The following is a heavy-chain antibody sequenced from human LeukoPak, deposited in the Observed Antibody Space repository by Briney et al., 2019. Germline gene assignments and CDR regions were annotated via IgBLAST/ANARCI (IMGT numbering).Heavy chain of an antibody. D-gene: IGHD3-10*01. Sequence: GGSLRLSCAGSGFAFSTYAVSWVRQAPGKGLEWVSAISASGSSTFYADSVKGRFTISRDNSKNTLYLQMNSLRAEDTAVYYCAKTSGSGNYYYYYYAMDVWGQGTTVTVSS. CDR2: ISASGSST. V-gene: IGHV3-23*01. CDR1: GFAFSTYA. CDR3: AKTSGSGNYYYYYYAMDV. J-gene: IGHJ6*02.